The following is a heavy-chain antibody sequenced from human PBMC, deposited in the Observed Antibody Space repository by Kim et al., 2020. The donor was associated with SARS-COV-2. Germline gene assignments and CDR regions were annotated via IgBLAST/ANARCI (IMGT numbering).Heavy chain of an antibody. CDR2: IYFTVAT. D-gene: IGHD2-15*01. CDR3: ASVGGSELLAPAFDY. CDR1: GGSISRDNHY. J-gene: IGHJ4*01. V-gene: IGHV4-39*01. Sequence: SETLSLTCVVSGGSISRDNHYWGWIRQPPGKGLQCIGSIYFTVATYYSPSLKSRVTVSVDTSTNEFSLRLSSVTAADTALYYCASVGGSELLAPAFDYWGHGNLVTVSS.